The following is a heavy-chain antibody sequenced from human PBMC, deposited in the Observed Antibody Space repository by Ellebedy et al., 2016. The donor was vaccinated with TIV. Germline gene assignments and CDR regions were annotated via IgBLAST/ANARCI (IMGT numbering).Heavy chain of an antibody. J-gene: IGHJ5*02. CDR2: IYPDDSDT. CDR3: ARYRRSWLDP. D-gene: IGHD3-16*02. CDR1: GYSFTSHW. Sequence: PGGSLRLSCKGSGYSFTSHWIGWLRQIPGKGLEWIGIIYPDDSDTRYSPSFQGQVTISADKSIDTAYLQWTKLKASDTAMYYCARYRRSWLDPWGQGTLVIVSS. V-gene: IGHV5-51*01.